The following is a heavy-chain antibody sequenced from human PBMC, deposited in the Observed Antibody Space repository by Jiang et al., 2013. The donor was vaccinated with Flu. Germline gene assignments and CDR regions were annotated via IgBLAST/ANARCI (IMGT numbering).Heavy chain of an antibody. CDR3: ARVVIVGANLLDY. CDR1: GGTFSSYA. D-gene: IGHD1-26*01. V-gene: IGHV1-8*02. CDR2: MNPNSGNT. Sequence: GAEVKKPGSSVKVSCKASGGTFSSYAISWVRQATGQGLEWMGWMNPNSGNTGYAQKFQGRVTMTRNTSISTAYMELSSLRSEDTAVYYCARVVIVGANLLDYWGQGTLVTVSS. J-gene: IGHJ4*02.